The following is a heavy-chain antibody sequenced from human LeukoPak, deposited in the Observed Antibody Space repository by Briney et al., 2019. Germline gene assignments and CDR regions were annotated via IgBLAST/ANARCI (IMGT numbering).Heavy chain of an antibody. J-gene: IGHJ4*02. CDR3: ARGRPYYYDSTGFYPLFDY. Sequence: GGSLRLSCAASGFTFSSYAMHWVRQAPGKGLEWVAVISYVGSNKYYADSVKGRFTISRDNSKNTLYLQMNSLRAEDTAVYYCARGRPYYYDSTGFYPLFDYWGLGTPVTVSS. CDR2: ISYVGSNK. CDR1: GFTFSSYA. V-gene: IGHV3-30-3*01. D-gene: IGHD3-22*01.